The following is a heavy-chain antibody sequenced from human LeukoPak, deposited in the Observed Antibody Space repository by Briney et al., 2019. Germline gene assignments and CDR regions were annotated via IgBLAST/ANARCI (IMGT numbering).Heavy chain of an antibody. D-gene: IGHD4-23*01. V-gene: IGHV3-7*03. CDR3: ARRWGAESYYDY. CDR2: IKQDGSEK. Sequence: PGGSLRLSCAASGFTFSSYAMSWVRQAPGKGLEWVANIKQDGSEKDYVDSVKGRFTISRDSAKNALYLQMNSLRAEDTAVYYCARRWGAESYYDYWGQGTLVTVSS. CDR1: GFTFSSYA. J-gene: IGHJ4*02.